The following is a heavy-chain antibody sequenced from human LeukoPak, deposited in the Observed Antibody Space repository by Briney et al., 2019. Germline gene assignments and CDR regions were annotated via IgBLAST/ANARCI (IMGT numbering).Heavy chain of an antibody. CDR1: GGSISSSSYY. V-gene: IGHV4-39*07. CDR3: ARGGYSGYTIGLDY. Sequence: SETLSLTCTVSGGSISSSSYYWSWIRQPPGKGLEWIGEINHSGSTNYNPSLKSRVTISVDTSKNQFSLKLSSVTAADTAVYYCARGGYSGYTIGLDYWGQGTLVTVSS. J-gene: IGHJ4*02. CDR2: INHSGST. D-gene: IGHD5-12*01.